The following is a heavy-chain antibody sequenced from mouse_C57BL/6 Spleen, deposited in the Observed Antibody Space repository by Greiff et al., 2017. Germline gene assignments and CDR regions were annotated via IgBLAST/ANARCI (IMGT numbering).Heavy chain of an antibody. CDR2: INPNNGGT. CDR3: ARSDYLDY. V-gene: IGHV1-18*01. Sequence: EVKLVESGPELVKPGASVKIPCKASGYTFTDYNMDWVKQSHGKSLEWIGDINPNNGGTIYNQKFKGKATLTVDKSSSTAYMELRSLTSEDTAVYYCARSDYLDYWGQGTTLTVSS. CDR1: GYTFTDYN. J-gene: IGHJ2*01.